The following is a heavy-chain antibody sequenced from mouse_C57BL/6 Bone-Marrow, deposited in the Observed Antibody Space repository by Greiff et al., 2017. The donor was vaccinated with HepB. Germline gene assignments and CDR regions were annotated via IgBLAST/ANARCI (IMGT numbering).Heavy chain of an antibody. CDR3: ARGDYYGSSYGYFDV. CDR2: IWSGGST. D-gene: IGHD1-1*01. Sequence: VQVVESGPGLVQPSQSLSITRTVSGFSLTSYGVHWVRQSPGKGLEWLGVIWSGGSTDYNAAFISRLSISKDNSKSQVFFKMNSLQADDTAIYYCARGDYYGSSYGYFDVWGTGTTVTVSS. J-gene: IGHJ1*03. CDR1: GFSLTSYG. V-gene: IGHV2-2*01.